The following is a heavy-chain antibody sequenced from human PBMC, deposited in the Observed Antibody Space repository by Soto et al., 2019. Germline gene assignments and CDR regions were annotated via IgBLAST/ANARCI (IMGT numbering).Heavy chain of an antibody. CDR3: ARTSSMSNFDY. J-gene: IGHJ4*01. CDR1: GFSLSTSGMR. V-gene: IGHV2-70*04. CDR2: IDWDDDK. D-gene: IGHD6-6*01. Sequence: SGPTLVNPTQTLTLTCTFSGFSLSTSGMRVSWIRQPPGKALEWLARIDWDDDKFYSTSLKTRLTISKDTFKNQVALTMTNMDPVDTATYYCARTSSMSNFDYWGHGTLVTVSS.